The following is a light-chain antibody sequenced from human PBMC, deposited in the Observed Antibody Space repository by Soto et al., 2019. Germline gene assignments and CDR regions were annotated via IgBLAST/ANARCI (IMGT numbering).Light chain of an antibody. Sequence: EIVLTQSPGTLSLSPGERATLSCRASQSVSSSYLAWYQQKPGQAPRLLIYGASNRATGIPDRFSGSGSGTDFTLTISKLEPEDFAVYHCQQYGGSPRTVGQGTRWIA. J-gene: IGKJ1*01. CDR1: QSVSSSY. CDR3: QQYGGSPRT. V-gene: IGKV3-20*01. CDR2: GAS.